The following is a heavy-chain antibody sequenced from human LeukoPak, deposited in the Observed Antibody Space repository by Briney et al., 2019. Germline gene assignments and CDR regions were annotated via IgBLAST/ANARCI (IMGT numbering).Heavy chain of an antibody. CDR1: GFTVSSSY. Sequence: SGGSLRLPCAASGFTVSSSYMSWVRQAPGKGLEWVSAIYSGGSTCYADSVKGRFTISRDNSKNTLYLQMNSLRAEDTAVYYCARDKAAAGLFDYWGQGTLVTVSS. J-gene: IGHJ4*02. D-gene: IGHD6-13*01. V-gene: IGHV3-53*01. CDR3: ARDKAAAGLFDY. CDR2: IYSGGST.